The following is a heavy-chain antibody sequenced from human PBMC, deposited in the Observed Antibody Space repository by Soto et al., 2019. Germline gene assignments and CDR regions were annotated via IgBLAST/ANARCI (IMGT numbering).Heavy chain of an antibody. CDR2: IYWDDDK. CDR1: GFSLSTSGVG. D-gene: IGHD2-2*01. V-gene: IGHV2-5*02. J-gene: IGHJ4*02. CDR3: AHMRIVVVPAARALAAAGTFYDYFDY. Sequence: QITLKESGPPLVKPTQTLTLTCTFSGFSLSTSGVGVGWIRQPPGKALEWLALIYWDDDKRYSPFLKGRPTITKDTSKNQVVLTMTNMDPVDTATYYCAHMRIVVVPAARALAAAGTFYDYFDYWGQGTLVTVSS.